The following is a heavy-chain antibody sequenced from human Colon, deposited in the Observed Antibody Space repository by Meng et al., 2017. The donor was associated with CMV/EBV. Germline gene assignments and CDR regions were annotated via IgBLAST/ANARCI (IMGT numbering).Heavy chain of an antibody. J-gene: IGHJ4*02. D-gene: IGHD3-10*01. Sequence: GQLVGSGGGVVQPGGSLGLSCAASGFTFSDYGMHWLRQAPGKGLEWVAFVLYDGSRKYYGDSVKGRFSISRDNSKNTLYLQMNSLRADDTAVYYCVKDQCRGWGQGTLVTVSS. CDR3: VKDQCRG. CDR1: GFTFSDYG. V-gene: IGHV3-30*02. CDR2: VLYDGSRK.